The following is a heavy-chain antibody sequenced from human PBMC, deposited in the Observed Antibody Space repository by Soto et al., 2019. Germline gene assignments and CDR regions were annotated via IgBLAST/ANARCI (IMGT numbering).Heavy chain of an antibody. J-gene: IGHJ6*02. V-gene: IGHV3-11*01. CDR1: GFSFSDYY. CDR3: ARDHGRSVRGGFSPYYYSYAMDV. CDR2: IGSSGTNI. D-gene: IGHD3-10*02. Sequence: QVQLVESGGGLVKPGGSLRLSCTASGFSFSDYYMTWIRQAPGKGLEWVSYIGSSGTNIYYADSVKGRFTISRDNAKNSLFLHMISLRAEDTAVYYCARDHGRSVRGGFSPYYYSYAMDVWGQGTTVTVSS.